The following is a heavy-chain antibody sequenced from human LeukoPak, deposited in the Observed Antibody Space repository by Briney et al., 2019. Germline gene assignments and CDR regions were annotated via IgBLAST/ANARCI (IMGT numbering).Heavy chain of an antibody. J-gene: IGHJ4*02. CDR1: GASISPYY. CDR2: LYKGST. V-gene: IGHV4-59*01. D-gene: IGHD3-16*01. CDR3: ARGRVGGNY. Sequence: SETLSLTCTVSGASISPYYWTWIRQPPGKGLEWIGNLYKGSTYYNPSLKSRVTMSLDTSKNQFSLNLRSVTAADTAVYYCARGRVGGNYWGQGTLVTVSS.